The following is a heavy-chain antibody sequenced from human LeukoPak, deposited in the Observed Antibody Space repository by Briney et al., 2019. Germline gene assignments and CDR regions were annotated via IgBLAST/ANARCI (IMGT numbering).Heavy chain of an antibody. CDR3: ARVGGYSPTDY. Sequence: GGSLRLSCAASGFTFSSYWMHWVRQAPGKGLVWVSRINSDGSSTSYADSVKGRFTISRDNAKNTLYLQMNSLRAEDTAVYYCARVGGYSPTDYWGQGTLVTVSS. D-gene: IGHD5-18*01. CDR1: GFTFSSYW. CDR2: INSDGSST. J-gene: IGHJ4*02. V-gene: IGHV3-74*01.